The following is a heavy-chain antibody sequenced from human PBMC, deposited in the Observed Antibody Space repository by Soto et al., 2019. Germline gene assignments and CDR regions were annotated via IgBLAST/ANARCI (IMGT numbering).Heavy chain of an antibody. CDR1: GYTFASFG. V-gene: IGHV1-18*01. Sequence: ASVKVSCQASGYTFASFGISWVRQAPGQGLEWMGWISVYNDNTEYSQKFQGRVTMTTDTSTSTAYMELRSLRSDDTAVYYCARDYDFWSGSSSIWYWGQGTLVTVSS. J-gene: IGHJ4*02. CDR3: ARDYDFWSGSSSIWY. D-gene: IGHD3-3*01. CDR2: ISVYNDNT.